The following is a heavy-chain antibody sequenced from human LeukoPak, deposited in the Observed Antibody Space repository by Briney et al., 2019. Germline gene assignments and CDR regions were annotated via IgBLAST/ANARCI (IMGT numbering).Heavy chain of an antibody. D-gene: IGHD4-11*01. CDR2: MNPNSDNI. J-gene: IGHJ4*02. Sequence: ASVKVSCKASGGTFSSYAINWVRQATGQGLEWMGWMNPNSDNIGYSQKFQGRVTMTRNTSTSTVYMELSSLRSEDTAVYYCARGNYDGYYFDYWGQGTLVTVSS. V-gene: IGHV1-8*02. CDR1: GGTFSSYA. CDR3: ARGNYDGYYFDY.